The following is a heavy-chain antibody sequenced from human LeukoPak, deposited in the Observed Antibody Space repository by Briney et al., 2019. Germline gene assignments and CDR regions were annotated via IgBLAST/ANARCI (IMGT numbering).Heavy chain of an antibody. CDR1: GYSFTSYW. Sequence: NLGESLKISCKGSGYSFTSYWVGWVRQMPGKGLEWMGSIYPGDSDTRYSPSFQGQVTMSADKSISTAYLQWSSLKASDTAMYYCGRHVVDSSGDYLYFYYMDVWGKGTTVTVSS. CDR2: IYPGDSDT. CDR3: GRHVVDSSGDYLYFYYMDV. D-gene: IGHD3-22*01. J-gene: IGHJ6*03. V-gene: IGHV5-51*01.